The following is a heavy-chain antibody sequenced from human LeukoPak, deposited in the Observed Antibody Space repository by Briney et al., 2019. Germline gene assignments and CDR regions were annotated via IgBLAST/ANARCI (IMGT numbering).Heavy chain of an antibody. D-gene: IGHD3-22*01. CDR2: INAGNGNT. J-gene: IGHJ3*02. Sequence: ASVKVSCKASGYTFTSYAMHWVRQAPGQRLEWMGWINAGNGNTKYSQKFQGRVTITRDTSASTAYMELSSLRSEDTAVYYCARGHDSSGYYFPVHAFDIWGQGTMVTVSS. CDR1: GYTFTSYA. CDR3: ARGHDSSGYYFPVHAFDI. V-gene: IGHV1-3*01.